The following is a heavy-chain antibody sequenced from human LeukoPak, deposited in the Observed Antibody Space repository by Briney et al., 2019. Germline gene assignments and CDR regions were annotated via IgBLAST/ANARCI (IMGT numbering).Heavy chain of an antibody. V-gene: IGHV1-2*02. CDR1: GYTFTGYY. Sequence: GASVKVSCKASGYTFTGYYMHWVRQAPGQGLEWMGWINPNSGGTNYAQKFQGRVTMTRDTSISTAYMELSRLRSDVTAVYYCARERTLTSCYDYWGQGTLVTVSS. CDR3: ARERTLTSCYDY. D-gene: IGHD2-15*01. CDR2: INPNSGGT. J-gene: IGHJ4*02.